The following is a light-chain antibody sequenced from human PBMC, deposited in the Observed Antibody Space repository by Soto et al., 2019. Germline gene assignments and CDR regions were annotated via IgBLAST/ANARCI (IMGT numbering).Light chain of an antibody. CDR2: AAS. CDR1: RSISRY. CDR3: KQSYSSQWT. V-gene: IGKV1-39*01. J-gene: IGKJ1*01. Sequence: DIQMTQSPSSLSASVGDRVNMTCRASRSISRYLSWYQQKPGKAPNLLIYAASSLQSGVPPRFSGAGSGTDFTLTIGNLHPEDFAIYYCKQSYSSQWTFGQGTKVEI.